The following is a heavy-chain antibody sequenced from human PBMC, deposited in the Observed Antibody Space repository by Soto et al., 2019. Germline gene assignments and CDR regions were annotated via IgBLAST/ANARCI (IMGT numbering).Heavy chain of an antibody. CDR1: GGSFSGYY. CDR2: INHSGST. J-gene: IGHJ4*02. V-gene: IGHV4-34*01. CDR3: ARGYDFWSCYLDY. D-gene: IGHD3-3*01. Sequence: QVQLQQWGAGLLKPSETLSLTCAVYGGSFSGYYWSWIRQPPGKGLEWIGEINHSGSTNYNPSLKSRVTISVDTSKNQFSLKLSSVTAADTAVYYCARGYDFWSCYLDYWGQGTLVTVSS.